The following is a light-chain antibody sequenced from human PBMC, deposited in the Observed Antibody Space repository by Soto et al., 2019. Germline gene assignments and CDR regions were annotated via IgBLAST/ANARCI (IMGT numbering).Light chain of an antibody. CDR1: QSVLYSSNNKNY. Sequence: DIVMTQSPDSLAVSLGERATINCKSSQSVLYSSNNKNYLAWYQQKPGQPPKLLLYWASTRESGVPDRFSGNGAGTDFNLTISSLQAEDVAVYYCQQYYSSPFTFGQGTKLEI. CDR3: QQYYSSPFT. V-gene: IGKV4-1*01. CDR2: WAS. J-gene: IGKJ2*01.